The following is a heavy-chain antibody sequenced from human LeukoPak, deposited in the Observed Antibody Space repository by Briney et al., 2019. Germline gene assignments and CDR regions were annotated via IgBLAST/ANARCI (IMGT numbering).Heavy chain of an antibody. J-gene: IGHJ6*03. CDR3: ARDAGFGGNSDYYYMDV. CDR1: GFTFSSYS. Sequence: GGSLRLSCAASGFTFSSYSMNWVRQAPGKGLKWVSYISSSSSTVYYADSVKGRFSISKDYAKNSLYLQMNSLRAEDTAVYFCARDAGFGGNSDYYYMDVWGKGTTVTVSS. CDR2: ISSSSSTV. V-gene: IGHV3-48*01. D-gene: IGHD4-23*01.